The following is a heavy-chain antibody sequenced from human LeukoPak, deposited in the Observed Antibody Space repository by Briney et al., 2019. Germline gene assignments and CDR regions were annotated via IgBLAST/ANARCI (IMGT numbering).Heavy chain of an antibody. CDR3: TPPRYYYEANGYSVA. CDR1: GGSFIGFH. Sequence: SQTLSLTCAVYGGSFIGFHWNWIRHPPGNGLEWNGDVHHSGSTNYNPTLTSQVTISVEPSKHQFSLNLSSVTAADTAVYYCTPPRYYYEANGYSVAWGQGTLVTVSS. V-gene: IGHV4-34*01. CDR2: VHHSGST. D-gene: IGHD3-22*01. J-gene: IGHJ5*02.